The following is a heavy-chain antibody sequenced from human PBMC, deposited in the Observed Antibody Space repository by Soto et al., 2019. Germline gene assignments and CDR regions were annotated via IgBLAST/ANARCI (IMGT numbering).Heavy chain of an antibody. Sequence: GGSLRLSCQVSGFTFCSYAMSWVRQAPGKGLEWVALVQSNHVTYYADSVRGRFTVSRDNSKNTLYLQMDSLRVEDTALYYCAKWLRGGSYYCDFWGQGAMVTVSS. CDR3: AKWLRGGSYYCDF. J-gene: IGHJ4*02. D-gene: IGHD3-10*01. CDR1: GFTFCSYA. CDR2: VQSNHVT. V-gene: IGHV3-23*01.